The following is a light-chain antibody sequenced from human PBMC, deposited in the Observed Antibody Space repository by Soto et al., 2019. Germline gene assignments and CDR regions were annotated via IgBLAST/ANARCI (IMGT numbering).Light chain of an antibody. CDR2: DAS. CDR3: QQLDSMPIT. Sequence: DIHMTQSPSTLSASVGDRVTITCRASQSISSWLAWYQQKPGKAPNLLIYDASSLQGGVPSRFSGSGSGTDFVLTISSLQPEDSATYYCQQLDSMPITFGQGTRLEIK. CDR1: QSISSW. V-gene: IGKV1-5*01. J-gene: IGKJ5*01.